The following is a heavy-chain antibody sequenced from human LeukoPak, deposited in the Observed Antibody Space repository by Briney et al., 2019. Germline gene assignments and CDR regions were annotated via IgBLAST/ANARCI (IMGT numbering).Heavy chain of an antibody. D-gene: IGHD6-19*01. V-gene: IGHV4-59*01. CDR3: ARALGTGWSQKE. CDR1: GGSIRSYY. CDR2: IDDSGST. J-gene: IGHJ4*02. Sequence: SETLSLTCTVSGGSIRSYYWSWIRQPPGKGLEWVGNIDDSGSTNHNPSLNNRVTITIDRSKNQFSLKVSSVTAADTAVYYCARALGTGWSQKEWGQGTLVTVSS.